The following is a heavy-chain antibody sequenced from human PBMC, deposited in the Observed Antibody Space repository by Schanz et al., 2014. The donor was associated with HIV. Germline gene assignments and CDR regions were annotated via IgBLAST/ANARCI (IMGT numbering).Heavy chain of an antibody. CDR3: ARGETFEKQLWILELFPPDS. D-gene: IGHD2-2*03. Sequence: QVQLVQSGAEVKKPGASVKVSCKASGYTFTGYYMHWVRQAPGQGLEWMGWINPNSGGTNYAQKFQGRVTMTRDTSISTAYMELRSLRSDDTAVYYCARGETFEKQLWILELFPPDSWGQGTLVTVSS. J-gene: IGHJ4*02. CDR2: INPNSGGT. V-gene: IGHV1-2*02. CDR1: GYTFTGYY.